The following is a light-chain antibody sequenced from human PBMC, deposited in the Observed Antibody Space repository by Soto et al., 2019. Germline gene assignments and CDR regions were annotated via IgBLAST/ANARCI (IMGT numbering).Light chain of an antibody. V-gene: IGLV1-47*01. CDR3: AAWDDRLSGLV. Sequence: QAVLTQPTSASGTPGQRVTICCSGSSSNIGSNYVYWYHQLPGTAPKLVIYRNNQRPSGVPDRISGSKSGTSASLAISGLRSEDEADYYCAAWDDRLSGLVFGRGTKLTVL. CDR2: RNN. CDR1: SSNIGSNY. J-gene: IGLJ2*01.